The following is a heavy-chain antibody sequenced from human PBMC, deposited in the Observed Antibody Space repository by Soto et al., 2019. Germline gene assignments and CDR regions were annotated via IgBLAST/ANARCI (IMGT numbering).Heavy chain of an antibody. J-gene: IGHJ6*02. V-gene: IGHV1-69*12. D-gene: IGHD2-21*01. Sequence: QVQLVQSGAEVKKPGSSVKVSCKASGGAFSDYAFSWVRQAPGQGLEWLGGIMPIFRAPDYAQKFQGRVTFTAEEFARTAYMEIKGLRSEDTAVFYCASGWRGRVMGNYSTGMAVWGQGTTVTVS. CDR3: ASGWRGRVMGNYSTGMAV. CDR1: GGAFSDYA. CDR2: IMPIFRAP.